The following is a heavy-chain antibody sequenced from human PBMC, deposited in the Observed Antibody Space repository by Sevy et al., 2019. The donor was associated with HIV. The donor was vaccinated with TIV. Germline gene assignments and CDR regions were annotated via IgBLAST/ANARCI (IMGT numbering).Heavy chain of an antibody. CDR3: VRVVWDVLVVPAATPSPWLDS. J-gene: IGHJ5*01. Sequence: GGSLRLSCAASGFYFDTFWMGWVSQAPGRGLEWVASIDPRGEERDHLDSLKGRFTISRDNAKNSLYLEMHSLKGEDTALYYCVRVVWDVLVVPAATPSPWLDSWGQGTLVTVSS. CDR2: IDPRGEER. V-gene: IGHV3-7*01. CDR1: GFYFDTFW. D-gene: IGHD3-16*02.